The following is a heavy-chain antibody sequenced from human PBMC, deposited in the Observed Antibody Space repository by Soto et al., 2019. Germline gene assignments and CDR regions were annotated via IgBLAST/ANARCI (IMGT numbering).Heavy chain of an antibody. J-gene: IGHJ4*02. CDR1: GGSISRGGYS. D-gene: IGHD5-12*01. V-gene: IGHV4-30-2*01. Sequence: QLQLQESGSGLVKPSQTLSLTCAVSGGSISRGGYSWSWIRQPPGKGLEWIGYIYHSRSTYYNPSRKSRVTISVDRSKNQFSLKLSSVTAADTVVYHCAAGGGLPRYYWGQGTLVTVSS. CDR3: AAGGGLPRYY. CDR2: IYHSRST.